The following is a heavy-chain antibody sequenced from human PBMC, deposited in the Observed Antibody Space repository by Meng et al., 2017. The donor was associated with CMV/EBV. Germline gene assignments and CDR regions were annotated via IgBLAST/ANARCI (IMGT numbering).Heavy chain of an antibody. CDR1: GGSISSFY. D-gene: IGHD4-17*01. J-gene: IGHJ4*02. CDR2: IYTSGST. Sequence: QVQLQEAGPGLVKPSETLSLAWTVSGGSISSFYWSWIRQPAGKGLGWIGRIYTSGSTNYNPSLKSRVTMSVDTSKNQFSLKLSSVTAADTAVYYCARGPEVDYGDYVGLDYWGQGTLVTVSS. V-gene: IGHV4-4*07. CDR3: ARGPEVDYGDYVGLDY.